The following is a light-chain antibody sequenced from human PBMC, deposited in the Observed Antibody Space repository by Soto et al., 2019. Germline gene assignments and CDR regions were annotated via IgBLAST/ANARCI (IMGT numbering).Light chain of an antibody. V-gene: IGKV3-15*01. CDR1: QSITTT. J-gene: IGKJ4*01. Sequence: EIELTQSPVTLSVSPGERASLSCRTSQSITTTLAWYQQKPGQAPRLLIYGASTRATGVPGRFSGSGSGTEFTLTISSLQSEDFAVYYCQQYNSWVTFGGGTKVDIK. CDR2: GAS. CDR3: QQYNSWVT.